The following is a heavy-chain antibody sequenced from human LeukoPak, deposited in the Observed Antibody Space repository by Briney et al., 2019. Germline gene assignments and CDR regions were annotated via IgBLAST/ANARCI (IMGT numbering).Heavy chain of an antibody. D-gene: IGHD3-9*01. CDR1: GGSISNYY. CDR3: ARHAADILTGYSATHFEY. V-gene: IGHV4-59*08. Sequence: SETLSLTCIVSGGSISNYYWSWIRQPPGKGLEWMGLIFYSGTTNYNPSLESRLTISVDTSKNQFSLKLSSVNAADTGVYYCARHAADILTGYSATHFEYWGQGTLVTVSS. J-gene: IGHJ4*02. CDR2: IFYSGTT.